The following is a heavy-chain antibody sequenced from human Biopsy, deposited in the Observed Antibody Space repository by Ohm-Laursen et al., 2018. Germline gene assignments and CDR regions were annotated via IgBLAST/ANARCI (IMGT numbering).Heavy chain of an antibody. CDR3: AADINVWNVNY. CDR1: GYAVTEFS. J-gene: IGHJ4*02. Sequence: ASVKVSCKVSGYAVTEFSMHWVRQAPGKGLEWMGGFAPENGKTIYAQKFQGRVTMTEDTSTDTAFMELSSLRSEDTAVYYCAADINVWNVNYWGQGTQVTVSS. D-gene: IGHD1-1*01. V-gene: IGHV1-24*01. CDR2: FAPENGKT.